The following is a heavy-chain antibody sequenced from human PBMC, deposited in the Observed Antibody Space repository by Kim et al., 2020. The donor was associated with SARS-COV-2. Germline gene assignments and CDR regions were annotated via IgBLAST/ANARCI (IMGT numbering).Heavy chain of an antibody. Sequence: AQTLQGKVTMTTDTSTSTAYMELRSLRSDDTAVYYCARDPGYSGYDFVDYWGQGTLVTVSS. V-gene: IGHV1-18*01. J-gene: IGHJ4*02. D-gene: IGHD5-12*01. CDR3: ARDPGYSGYDFVDY.